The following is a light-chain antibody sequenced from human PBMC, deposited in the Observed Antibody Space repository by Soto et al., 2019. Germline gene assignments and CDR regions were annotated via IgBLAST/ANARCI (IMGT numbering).Light chain of an antibody. J-gene: IGLJ2*01. V-gene: IGLV2-14*01. CDR3: SSYPSSTIV. Sequence: QSALTQPASVSGSPGQSITISCTGTSSDVGGYNYVSWYQQHPGKAPRLMIYEVRHRPSGVSNRFSGSKSGNTASLTISGLQAEDEADYYCSSYPSSTIVFGGGTQLTVL. CDR2: EVR. CDR1: SSDVGGYNY.